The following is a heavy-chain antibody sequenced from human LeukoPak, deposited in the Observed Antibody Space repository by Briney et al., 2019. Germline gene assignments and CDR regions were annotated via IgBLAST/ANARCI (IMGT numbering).Heavy chain of an antibody. CDR3: ARPPAYDSSGYYVDY. D-gene: IGHD3-22*01. CDR1: GFTFSSYA. Sequence: GSLRLSCAASGFTFSSYALPWVRQAPGKGLEWVAVISYDGSNKYYADSVKGRFTISRDNSKNTLYLQMNSLRAEDTAVYYCARPPAYDSSGYYVDYWGQGTLVTVSS. J-gene: IGHJ4*02. CDR2: ISYDGSNK. V-gene: IGHV3-30*04.